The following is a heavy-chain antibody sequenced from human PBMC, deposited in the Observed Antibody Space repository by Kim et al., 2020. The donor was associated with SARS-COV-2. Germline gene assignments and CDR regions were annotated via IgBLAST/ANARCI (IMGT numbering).Heavy chain of an antibody. J-gene: IGHJ4*02. V-gene: IGHV3-74*01. Sequence: GGSLRLSCAASGLTSRTYWMDWVRQVPGKGPVWVSRIKSDGSNTAYADSVKGRFTISRDNANNMLYLQMNTLRVEDTAVYYCAILPPGYWGQGTLVTVSS. D-gene: IGHD2-2*01. CDR3: AILPPGY. CDR2: IKSDGSNT. CDR1: GLTSRTYW.